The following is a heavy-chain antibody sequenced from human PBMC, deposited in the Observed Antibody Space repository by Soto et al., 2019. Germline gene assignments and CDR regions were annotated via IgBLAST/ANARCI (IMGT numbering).Heavy chain of an antibody. J-gene: IGHJ4*02. CDR2: ISDDGSNT. CDR1: GITFSRHT. D-gene: IGHD3-3*01. Sequence: QVQLVESGGGVVQPGRSLRLSCAASGITFSRHTMHWVRQAPGKGLERVAAISDDGSNTYYADSVQGRFTISRDNSKNTLYPQMYRPSSEDPAVHHCPREVYYDFWRGFNTRPSSGDDWGQGALVTVSS. V-gene: IGHV3-30*14. CDR3: PREVYYDFWRGFNTRPSSGDD.